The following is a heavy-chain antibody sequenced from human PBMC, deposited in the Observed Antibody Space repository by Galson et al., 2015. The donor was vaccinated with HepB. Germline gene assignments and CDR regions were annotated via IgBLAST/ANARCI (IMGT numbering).Heavy chain of an antibody. Sequence: SVKVSCKVSGGTFSNYPISWVRQAPAQGLEWMGGIIPRFGTTKYPQRFLGRVTITADDLSTTAYVELSSLTFEDTAVYYCARGLDDILSGYFSWNWLDPWGQGTLVSVSS. CDR3: ARGLDDILSGYFSWNWLDP. CDR1: GGTFSNYP. D-gene: IGHD3-9*01. V-gene: IGHV1-69*13. J-gene: IGHJ5*02. CDR2: IIPRFGTT.